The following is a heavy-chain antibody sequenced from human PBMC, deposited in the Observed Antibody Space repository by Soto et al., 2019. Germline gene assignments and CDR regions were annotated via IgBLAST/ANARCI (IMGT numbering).Heavy chain of an antibody. D-gene: IGHD3-3*01. Sequence: SETLSLTCTVSGGSISSYYWSWIRQPPGKGLEWIGYIYYSGSTNYNPSLKSRVTISVDTSKNPFSLKLSSVTAADTAVYYCARGGSHYDFWSGYYGYYYYYGMDVWGQGTTVTVSS. CDR2: IYYSGST. V-gene: IGHV4-59*01. CDR3: ARGGSHYDFWSGYYGYYYYYGMDV. J-gene: IGHJ6*02. CDR1: GGSISSYY.